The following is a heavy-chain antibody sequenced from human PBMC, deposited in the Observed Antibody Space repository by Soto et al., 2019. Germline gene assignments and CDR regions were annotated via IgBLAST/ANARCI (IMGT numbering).Heavy chain of an antibody. Sequence: QITLKESGPTLVKPTQTLTLTCTFSVFSRSISGVGVGWFRQPPVKALEWLALIYWDDDKRYSPSLNSRRTNNKYNSKHHVVPTMTNMDPVDTVTYYWAHRPQTQLGLDGYVDYCGQGTLVTVSS. CDR2: IYWDDDK. V-gene: IGHV2-5*02. D-gene: IGHD5-18*01. J-gene: IGHJ4*02. CDR3: AHRPQTQLGLDGYVDY. CDR1: VFSRSISGVG.